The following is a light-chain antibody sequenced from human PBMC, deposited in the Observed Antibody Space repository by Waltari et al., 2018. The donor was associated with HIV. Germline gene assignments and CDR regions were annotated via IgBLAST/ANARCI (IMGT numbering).Light chain of an antibody. Sequence: QSVLTQPPSASGTPGQRVTISCSGSSSNIGSDFVYWYQQLPGTAPKLLIYSNDQRPSEVPDRFSGSKSGTSASLAISGLRSEDEADYYCTTWDSSVTAWVFGGGTKLTVL. CDR2: SND. CDR3: TTWDSSVTAWV. J-gene: IGLJ3*02. CDR1: SSNIGSDF. V-gene: IGLV1-47*02.